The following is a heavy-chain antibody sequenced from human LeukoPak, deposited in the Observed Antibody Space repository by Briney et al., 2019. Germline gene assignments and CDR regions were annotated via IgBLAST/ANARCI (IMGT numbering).Heavy chain of an antibody. Sequence: PGRSLRPSCAASGFTFSSYGMHWVRQAPGKGLEWVAVISYDGSNKYYADSVKGRFTISRDNSKNTLYLQMNSLRAEDTAVYYCAKEGPYCGGDCYYDYWGQGTLVTVSS. V-gene: IGHV3-30*18. CDR2: ISYDGSNK. J-gene: IGHJ4*02. D-gene: IGHD2-21*02. CDR1: GFTFSSYG. CDR3: AKEGPYCGGDCYYDY.